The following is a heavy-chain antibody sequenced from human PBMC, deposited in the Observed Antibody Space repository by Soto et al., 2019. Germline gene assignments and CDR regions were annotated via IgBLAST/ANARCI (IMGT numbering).Heavy chain of an antibody. CDR1: GGSISSYY. Sequence: SETLSLTCTVSGGSISSYYWSWIRQPPGKGLEWIGYIYYSGSTNYNPSLKSRVTISVDTSKNQFSLKLSSVTAADTAVYYCARGGDYSYPYYYYYGMDVWGQGTTVTVSS. J-gene: IGHJ6*02. CDR3: ARGGDYSYPYYYYYGMDV. CDR2: IYYSGST. V-gene: IGHV4-59*01. D-gene: IGHD2-15*01.